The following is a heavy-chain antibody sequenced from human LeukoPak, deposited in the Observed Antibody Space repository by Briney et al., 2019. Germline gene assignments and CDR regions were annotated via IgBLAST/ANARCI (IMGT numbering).Heavy chain of an antibody. V-gene: IGHV3-7*01. CDR1: GFTFSSYW. CDR2: IKEEGSEK. J-gene: IGHJ4*02. CDR3: AREDYGDYDVGDY. D-gene: IGHD4-17*01. Sequence: GGSLRLSCAASGFTFSSYWMSWVRQAPGKGLEWVANIKEEGSEKYYVDSVRGRFTISRDNAKNSLYLQMNSLRAEDTAVYYCAREDYGDYDVGDYWGQGTLVTVSS.